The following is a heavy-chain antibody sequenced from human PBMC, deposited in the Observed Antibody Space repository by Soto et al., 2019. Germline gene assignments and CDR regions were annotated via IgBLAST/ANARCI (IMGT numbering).Heavy chain of an antibody. D-gene: IGHD3-22*01. CDR2: IYDSGST. V-gene: IGHV4-59*08. J-gene: IGHJ5*02. Sequence: SETLSLTCTVSGGSISSSYWSWIRQPPGKGLEWIGYIYDSGSTYYNSSLKSRVTISVDTSKNQFSLKLSSVTAADTAVYYCARYRDYYDSSGYYYGYWFDPWGQGTLVTVSS. CDR1: GGSISSSY. CDR3: ARYRDYYDSSGYYYGYWFDP.